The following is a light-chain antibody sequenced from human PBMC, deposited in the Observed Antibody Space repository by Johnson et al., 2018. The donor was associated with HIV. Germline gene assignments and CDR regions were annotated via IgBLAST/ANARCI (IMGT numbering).Light chain of an antibody. CDR1: SSNIGNNY. CDR3: GIWDSSLRAYV. CDR2: DNN. Sequence: QSVLTQPPSVSAAPGQKVTISCSGSSSNIGNNYVSWYQQLPGTAPKVLIYDNNKRPSGIPDRFSGSKSGTSATLGITGLQTGDEAVYYCGIWDSSLRAYVFGTGTKVTVL. V-gene: IGLV1-51*01. J-gene: IGLJ1*01.